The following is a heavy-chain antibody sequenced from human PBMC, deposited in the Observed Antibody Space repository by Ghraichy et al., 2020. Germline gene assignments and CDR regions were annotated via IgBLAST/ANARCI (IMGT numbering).Heavy chain of an antibody. CDR2: ISGSSSYI. D-gene: IGHD6-13*01. J-gene: IGHJ5*02. Sequence: SLSLTCAASGFTFSSYTMNWVRQAPGKGLEWVSTISGSSSYIYYPESLKGRFTISRDNAKNSLYLQMNSLRAEDTAVYYCARDGYSSYNWFDPWGQGTLVTVSS. CDR3: ARDGYSSYNWFDP. CDR1: GFTFSSYT. V-gene: IGHV3-21*01.